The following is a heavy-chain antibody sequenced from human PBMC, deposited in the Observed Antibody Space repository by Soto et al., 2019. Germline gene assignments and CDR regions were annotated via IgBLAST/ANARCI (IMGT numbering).Heavy chain of an antibody. J-gene: IGHJ5*02. V-gene: IGHV3-23*01. D-gene: IGHD6-13*01. CDR1: GFTFSSYA. Sequence: GGSLRLSCAASGFTFSSYAMSWVRQAPGKGLEWVSAISGSGGSTYYADSVKGRFTISRDNSKNTLYLQMNSLRAEDTAVYYCAKDMWPSSSWDAGNWFDPWGQGTLVTVSS. CDR3: AKDMWPSSSWDAGNWFDP. CDR2: ISGSGGST.